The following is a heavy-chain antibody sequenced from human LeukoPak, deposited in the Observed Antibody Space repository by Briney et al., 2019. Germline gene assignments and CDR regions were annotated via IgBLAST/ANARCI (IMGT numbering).Heavy chain of an antibody. J-gene: IGHJ4*02. D-gene: IGHD6-13*01. CDR3: ARTGYSSSYYKFRFDY. V-gene: IGHV4-59*01. Sequence: SETLSLTCTVSGGSISSYYWSWIRQPPGKGLEWIGYIYYSGSTNYNPSLKSRVTISVDTSKNQFSLKLSSVTAADTAVYYCARTGYSSSYYKFRFDYWGQGTLVTVSS. CDR1: GGSISSYY. CDR2: IYYSGST.